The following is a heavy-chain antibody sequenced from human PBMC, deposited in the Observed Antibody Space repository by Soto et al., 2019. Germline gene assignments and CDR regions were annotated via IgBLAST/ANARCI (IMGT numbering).Heavy chain of an antibody. V-gene: IGHV1-18*01. D-gene: IGHD3-3*01. Sequence: SVKVSCKASGYTFTSYGISWVRQAPGQGLEWMGWISAYNGNTNYAQKLQGRVTMTTDTSTSTAYMELRRLRSDDTAVYYCATDGADFWCGYYLYYGMDVWGQGTTVTVSS. CDR1: GYTFTSYG. CDR2: ISAYNGNT. J-gene: IGHJ6*02. CDR3: ATDGADFWCGYYLYYGMDV.